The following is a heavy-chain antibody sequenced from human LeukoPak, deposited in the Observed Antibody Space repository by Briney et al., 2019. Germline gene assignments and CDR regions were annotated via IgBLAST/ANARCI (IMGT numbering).Heavy chain of an antibody. D-gene: IGHD3-10*01. J-gene: IGHJ4*02. CDR3: ARRTYYYGSGSYFSFDY. CDR2: IYPGDSDT. Sequence: GESLKISCQGSGSSFTSYWIGWVRQLPGKGLEWMGIIYPGDSDTRYSPSFQGQVTISADKSISTAYLQWSSLKASDTTMYYCARRTYYYGSGSYFSFDYWGQGTLVTVSS. V-gene: IGHV5-51*01. CDR1: GSSFTSYW.